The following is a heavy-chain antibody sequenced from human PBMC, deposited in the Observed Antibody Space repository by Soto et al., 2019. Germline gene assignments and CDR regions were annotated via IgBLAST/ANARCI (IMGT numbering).Heavy chain of an antibody. CDR2: IDPSDSYT. V-gene: IGHV5-10-1*01. J-gene: IGHJ6*02. Sequence: GESLKISCKGSGYSFTSYWISWVRQMPGKGLEWMGRIDPSDSYTNYSPSFQGHVTISADKSISTAYLQWSSLKASDTAMYYCARREGGLGTYYYYGLHVSGQATTVTVSS. CDR3: ARREGGLGTYYYYGLHV. D-gene: IGHD1-1*01. CDR1: GYSFTSYW.